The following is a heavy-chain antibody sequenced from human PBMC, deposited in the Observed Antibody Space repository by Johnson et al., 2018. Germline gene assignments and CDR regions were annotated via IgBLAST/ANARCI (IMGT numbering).Heavy chain of an antibody. J-gene: IGHJ6*03. D-gene: IGHD1-26*01. CDR3: AKDPQRWGDYYYYYMDV. Sequence: QVQLVESGGGVVQXGRSLRLXCAASGFTFSSYGMHWVRQAPGKGLEWVAVISYDGSNKYYADSVKGRFTISRDNSKNTLYLQMNSLSAEDTAVYYCAKDPQRWGDYYYYYMDVWGKGTTVTVSS. CDR2: ISYDGSNK. V-gene: IGHV3-30*18. CDR1: GFTFSSYG.